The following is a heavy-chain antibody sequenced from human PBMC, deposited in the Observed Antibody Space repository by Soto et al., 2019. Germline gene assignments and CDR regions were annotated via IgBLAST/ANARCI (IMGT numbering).Heavy chain of an antibody. J-gene: IGHJ4*02. CDR2: MYHSGST. D-gene: IGHD6-19*01. V-gene: IGHV4-38-2*01. CDR3: ARVYSQQWLFDY. CDR1: GHSIISIYD. Sequence: SETQSLTCAVSGHSIISIYDWGWIRRPPGKGLEWIGNMYHSGSTYYNPSLKSRVTMSIDTSKNQFSLNLSSVTAADTAVYYCARVYSQQWLFDYWGQGTLVTAPQ.